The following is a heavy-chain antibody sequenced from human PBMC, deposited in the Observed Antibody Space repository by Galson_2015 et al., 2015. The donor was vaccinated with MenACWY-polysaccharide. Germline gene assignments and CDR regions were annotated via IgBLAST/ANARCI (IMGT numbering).Heavy chain of an antibody. Sequence: ETLSLTCAVSGASISRSDWWTWVRPPPGKGLEWIGEISHRGTTNYNPSLKSRVTISVDKSKNQFSLKLNSVTAADTAVYYCARKFDYWGQGSLVTVPS. J-gene: IGHJ4*02. CDR3: ARKFDY. V-gene: IGHV4-4*02. CDR2: ISHRGTT. CDR1: GASISRSDW.